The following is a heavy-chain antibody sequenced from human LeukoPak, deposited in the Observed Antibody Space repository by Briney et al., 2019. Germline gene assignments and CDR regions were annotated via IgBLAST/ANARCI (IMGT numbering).Heavy chain of an antibody. CDR3: ARASSGWHFDY. CDR1: GYTFTGYY. Sequence: ASVKVSCTASGYTFTGYYMHWVRQAPGQGLEWMGWINPNSGGTNYAQKFQGRVTMTRDTSISTGYMELSRLRSDDTAVYYCARASSGWHFDYWGQGTLVTVSS. D-gene: IGHD6-19*01. CDR2: INPNSGGT. J-gene: IGHJ4*02. V-gene: IGHV1-2*02.